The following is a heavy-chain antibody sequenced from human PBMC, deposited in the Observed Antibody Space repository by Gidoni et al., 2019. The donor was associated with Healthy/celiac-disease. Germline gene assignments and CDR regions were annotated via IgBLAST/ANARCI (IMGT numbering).Heavy chain of an antibody. CDR1: GGSISSGGYS. Sequence: QVQLQESGPGLVQPSQTLSLPCTVSGGSISSGGYSWSWIRQHPGKGLEWIGYIYYSGSTYYNPSLKSRVTISVDTSKNQFSLKLSSVTAADTAVYYCAREGGSSSSGDWFDPWGQGTLVTVSS. CDR2: IYYSGST. D-gene: IGHD6-13*01. V-gene: IGHV4-31*03. J-gene: IGHJ5*02. CDR3: AREGGSSSSGDWFDP.